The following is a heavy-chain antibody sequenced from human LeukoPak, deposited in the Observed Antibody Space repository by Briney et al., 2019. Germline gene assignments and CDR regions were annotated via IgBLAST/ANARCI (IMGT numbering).Heavy chain of an antibody. CDR2: ISSSSYI. CDR3: ARVNDYGDYRESDAFDI. V-gene: IGHV3-21*01. CDR1: GFTFGSYI. D-gene: IGHD4-17*01. Sequence: PGGSLRLSCAASGFTFGSYIMNWVRQAPGKGLEWVSSISSSSYIYYADSVKGRFTISRDNAKNSLYLQMNSLRAEDTAVYYCARVNDYGDYRESDAFDIWGQGTMVTVSS. J-gene: IGHJ3*02.